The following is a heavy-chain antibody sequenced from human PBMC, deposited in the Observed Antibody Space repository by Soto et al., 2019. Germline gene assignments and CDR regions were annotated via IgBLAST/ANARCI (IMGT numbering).Heavy chain of an antibody. CDR3: ARSGYNWNDGARGYFDY. CDR1: GFTFSSYE. D-gene: IGHD1-20*01. CDR2: ISSSGRTI. J-gene: IGHJ4*02. V-gene: IGHV3-48*03. Sequence: GGSLRLSCAASGFTFSSYEMNWVRQAPGKGLEWVSYISSSGRTIYYADSVKGRFTISRDNAKNSPYLQMNSLRAEDTAVYYCARSGYNWNDGARGYFDYWGQGTLVTVSS.